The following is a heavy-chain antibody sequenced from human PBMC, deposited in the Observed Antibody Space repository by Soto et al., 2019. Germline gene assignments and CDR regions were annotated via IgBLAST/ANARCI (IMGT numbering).Heavy chain of an antibody. V-gene: IGHV3-66*02. CDR3: VSDRGYGHASVPYS. CDR1: GFTVXSNY. CDR2: IYSGGST. J-gene: IGHJ4*02. D-gene: IGHD5-18*01. Sequence: GGSLSLSCTASGFTVXSNYIGWGRQAPGKGLEWVSVIYSGGSTYYADSVKGRFTISRHNSKNTLYLQMNSLRAEDTAVYYCVSDRGYGHASVPYSWGQGTLVTVSS.